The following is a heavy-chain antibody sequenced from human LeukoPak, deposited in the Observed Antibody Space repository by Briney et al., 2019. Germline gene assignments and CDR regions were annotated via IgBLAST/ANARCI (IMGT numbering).Heavy chain of an antibody. CDR1: TFTFSNYA. CDR2: ISGSGTGT. Sequence: GGSQRLSYAASTFTFSNYAMNWVRQAPGKGLEWVSGISGSGTGTHYADSVKGRFTISRDNSKNTLYLQMNSLRAEDTAVYYCAKEDDILTGYYPFDSWGQGTLVTVSS. V-gene: IGHV3-23*01. J-gene: IGHJ4*02. CDR3: AKEDDILTGYYPFDS. D-gene: IGHD3-9*01.